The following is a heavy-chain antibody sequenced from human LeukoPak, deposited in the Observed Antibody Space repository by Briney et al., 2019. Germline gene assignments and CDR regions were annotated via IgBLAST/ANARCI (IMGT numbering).Heavy chain of an antibody. CDR1: GGSISSSSYH. V-gene: IGHV4-39*07. CDR3: ARRKYCTDGVCYKDFDY. D-gene: IGHD2-8*01. CDR2: INHSGIT. Sequence: PSETLSLTCTVSGGSISSSSYHWSWIRQPPGKGLEWIGGINHSGITNYNPSVKSRVTISVDTSKNQFSLKLSSVTAADTAVYYCARRKYCTDGVCYKDFDYWGQGTLVTVSS. J-gene: IGHJ4*02.